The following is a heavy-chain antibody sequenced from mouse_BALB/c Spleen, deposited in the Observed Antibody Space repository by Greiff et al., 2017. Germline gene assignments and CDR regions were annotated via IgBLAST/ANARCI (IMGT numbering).Heavy chain of an antibody. J-gene: IGHJ3*01. CDR1: GFTFSSYA. CDR3: ARNYDGYYPFAY. V-gene: IGHV5-9-4*01. CDR2: ISSGGSYT. Sequence: EVKLVESGGGLVKPGGSLKLSCAASGFTFSSYAMSWVRQSPEKRLEWVAEISSGGSYTYYPDTVTGRFTISRDNAKNTLYLEMSSLRSEDTAMYYCARNYDGYYPFAYWGQGTLVTVSA. D-gene: IGHD2-3*01.